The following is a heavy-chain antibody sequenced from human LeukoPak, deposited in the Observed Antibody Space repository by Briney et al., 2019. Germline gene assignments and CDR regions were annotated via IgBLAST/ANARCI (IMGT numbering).Heavy chain of an antibody. CDR3: ATDLNVIPGWYFDL. D-gene: IGHD2-21*01. Sequence: GGSLRLSCVASGFTFDKAWMRWVRQAPGKGLEWGGRVKEKIDGSITEYAGPVKDRCTRSRKEANREVYIQMDSGTTEETTLYYCATDLNVIPGWYFDLWGRGTLVTVSS. J-gene: IGHJ2*01. V-gene: IGHV3-15*01. CDR1: GFTFDKAW. CDR2: VKEKIDGSIT.